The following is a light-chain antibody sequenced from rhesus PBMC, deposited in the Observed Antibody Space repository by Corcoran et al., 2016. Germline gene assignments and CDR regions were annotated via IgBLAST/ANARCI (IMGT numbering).Light chain of an antibody. CDR1: QGISSY. Sequence: DIQMTQSPSSLSAPVGDRVTITCRASQGISSYLAWYQQKPGKAPKPLIYYASNLESGVPSRVSGSGSGTDFTLTISSLQPEDFATYYCQQYNSAPFTFGPGTKLDIK. CDR3: QQYNSAPFT. V-gene: IGKV1-37*01. CDR2: YAS. J-gene: IGKJ3*01.